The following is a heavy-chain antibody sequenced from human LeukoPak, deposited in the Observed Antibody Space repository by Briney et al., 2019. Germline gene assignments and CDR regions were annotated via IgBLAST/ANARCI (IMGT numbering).Heavy chain of an antibody. CDR3: ARGDCSSTSCHHFDY. CDR1: GGSISSGGYS. CDR2: IYHSGST. D-gene: IGHD2-2*01. Sequence: SQTLSLTCAVSGGSISSGGYSWSWIRQPPGKGLEWIGYIYHSGSTCYNPSLKSRVTISVDRSKNQFSLKLSSVTAADTAVYYCARGDCSSTSCHHFDYWGQGTLVTVSS. V-gene: IGHV4-30-2*01. J-gene: IGHJ4*02.